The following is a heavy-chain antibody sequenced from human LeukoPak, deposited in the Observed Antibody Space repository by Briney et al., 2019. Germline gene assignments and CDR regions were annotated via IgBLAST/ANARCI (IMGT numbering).Heavy chain of an antibody. CDR3: ARDRGYYYYMDV. CDR1: GFTFSSYG. J-gene: IGHJ6*03. V-gene: IGHV3-30*03. Sequence: GGSLRLSCAASGFTFSSYGMHWVRQAPGKGLEWVAVISYDGSNKYYADSVKGRFTISRDNSKNTLYLQMNSLRAEDMAVYYCARDRGYYYYMDVWGKGTTVTVSS. CDR2: ISYDGSNK.